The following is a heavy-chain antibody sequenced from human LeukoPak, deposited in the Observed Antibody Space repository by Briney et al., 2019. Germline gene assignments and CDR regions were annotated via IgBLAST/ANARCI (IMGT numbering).Heavy chain of an antibody. D-gene: IGHD1-26*01. J-gene: IGHJ3*02. V-gene: IGHV4-59*01. Sequence: SETLSLTCTVSGGSISSYYWSWIRQPPGKGLEWIGYIYYSGSTNYNPSLKSRVTISVDTSKNQFSLKLSSVTAADTAVYYCAREGQLRATHDAFDIWGQGTMVTVSS. CDR3: AREGQLRATHDAFDI. CDR1: GGSISSYY. CDR2: IYYSGST.